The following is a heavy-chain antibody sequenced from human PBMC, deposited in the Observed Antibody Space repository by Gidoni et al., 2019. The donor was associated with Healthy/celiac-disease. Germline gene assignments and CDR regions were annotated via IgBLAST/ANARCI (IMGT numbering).Heavy chain of an antibody. V-gene: IGHV3-21*01. CDR2: ISSSSSYI. CDR3: ARDNTIFGVVIHFDY. Sequence: EVQLVESGGGLVKPGGSLRCSCAAPGFTSRSYSMNWVRQAPGQGLEWVSSISSSSSYIYYADSVKGRFTISRDNAKNSLYLQMNSLRAEDTAVYYCARDNTIFGVVIHFDYWGQGTLVTVSS. D-gene: IGHD3-3*01. J-gene: IGHJ4*02. CDR1: GFTSRSYS.